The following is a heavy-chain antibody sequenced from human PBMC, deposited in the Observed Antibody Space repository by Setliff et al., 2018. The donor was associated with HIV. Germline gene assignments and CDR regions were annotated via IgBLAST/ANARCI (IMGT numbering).Heavy chain of an antibody. CDR3: ARGVQRDIVVVIGSTPFDT. D-gene: IGHD2-15*01. CDR1: GGSISSRGYY. J-gene: IGHJ4*02. CDR2: IYYSGST. Sequence: GLGSPSETLSLTCTVSGGSISSRGYYWGWIRQPPGKELEWIGSIYYSGSTYYNPSLKSRVAISVDTSKNQFSLKLTSVTAADTAVFYCARGVQRDIVVVIGSTPFDTWGQGTLVTVSS. V-gene: IGHV4-39*07.